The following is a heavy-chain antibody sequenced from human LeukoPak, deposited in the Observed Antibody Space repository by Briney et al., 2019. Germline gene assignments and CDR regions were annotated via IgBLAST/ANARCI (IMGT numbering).Heavy chain of an antibody. CDR1: GGSISSSSYY. Sequence: SETLSLTCTVSGGSISSSSYYWGWIRQPPGKGLEWIGSIYYSGSTNYDSSLKSRVTISIDTSKNQFSLKLSSVTAADTAVYYCARDRGAFKDYWGQGTLVTVSS. D-gene: IGHD3-10*01. V-gene: IGHV4-39*07. J-gene: IGHJ4*02. CDR2: IYYSGST. CDR3: ARDRGAFKDY.